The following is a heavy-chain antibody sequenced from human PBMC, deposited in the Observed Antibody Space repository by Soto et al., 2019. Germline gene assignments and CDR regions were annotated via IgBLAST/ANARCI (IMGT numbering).Heavy chain of an antibody. Sequence: QITLKESGPTLVKPTQTLTLTCTFSGFSLSTSGVGVGWIRQPPGKALEWLALIYWDDDKRYSPSLKSRLTITKDTSKNPVVLTMTNMDPVDTATYYCAHTYCSGGSCYGFPDYWGQGTLVTVSS. V-gene: IGHV2-5*02. J-gene: IGHJ4*02. CDR3: AHTYCSGGSCYGFPDY. CDR1: GFSLSTSGVG. D-gene: IGHD2-15*01. CDR2: IYWDDDK.